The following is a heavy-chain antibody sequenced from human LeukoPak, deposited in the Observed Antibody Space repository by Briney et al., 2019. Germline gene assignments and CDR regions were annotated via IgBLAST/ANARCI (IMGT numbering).Heavy chain of an antibody. CDR3: ARVAAEVVGVPGSIGFGWLRRDYYYMDV. D-gene: IGHD2-2*02. J-gene: IGHJ6*03. V-gene: IGHV1-18*01. CDR1: GYTFTSYG. Sequence: ASVKVSCKASGYTFTSYGISWVRQAPGQGLEWMGWISAYNGNTNYAQKLQGRVTMTTDTSTSTAYMELRSLRSDDTAVYYCARVAAEVVGVPGSIGFGWLRRDYYYMDVWGKGTTVTVSS. CDR2: ISAYNGNT.